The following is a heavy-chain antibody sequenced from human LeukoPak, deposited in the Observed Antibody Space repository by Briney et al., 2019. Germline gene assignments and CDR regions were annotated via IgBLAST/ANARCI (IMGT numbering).Heavy chain of an antibody. CDR3: ATDHGSWLMDV. CDR1: GGSISSYY. Sequence: PSETLSLTCTVSGGSISSYYWSWIRQPAGKGLEWIGRIYTSGSTNYNPSLKSRVTISVDKSKNQFSLTLSSVTAADTALYYCATDHGSWLMDVWGKGTTVTVSS. V-gene: IGHV4-4*07. J-gene: IGHJ6*04. CDR2: IYTSGST. D-gene: IGHD3-10*01.